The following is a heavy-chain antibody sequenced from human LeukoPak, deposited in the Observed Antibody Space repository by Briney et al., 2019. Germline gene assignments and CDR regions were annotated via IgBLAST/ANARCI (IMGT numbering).Heavy chain of an antibody. CDR2: ISYDGSNK. D-gene: IGHD5-24*01. V-gene: IGHV3-30-3*01. J-gene: IGHJ4*02. CDR1: GFTFSSYA. Sequence: GGSLRLSCAASGFTFSSYAMHWVRQAPGKGLEWVTVISYDGSNKYYADSVKGRFTTSRDNSKNTLDLQMNSLRVEDTAVYYCARGGLQFIDYWGQGTLVTVSS. CDR3: ARGGLQFIDY.